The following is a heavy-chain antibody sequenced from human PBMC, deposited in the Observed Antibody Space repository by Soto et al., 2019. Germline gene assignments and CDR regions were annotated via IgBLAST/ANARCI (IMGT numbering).Heavy chain of an antibody. V-gene: IGHV3-48*02. CDR3: ARGLGDYGDAFDI. D-gene: IGHD4-17*01. Sequence: PGGSLRLSCAASGFTFSRYCMNWVRQAPGKGLEWVSYISSSSSTIYYADSVKGRFTISRDNSKNSLYLLMNSLRDEDTAVYYCARGLGDYGDAFDIWGQGTMVTVSS. CDR1: GFTFSRYC. J-gene: IGHJ3*02. CDR2: ISSSSSTI.